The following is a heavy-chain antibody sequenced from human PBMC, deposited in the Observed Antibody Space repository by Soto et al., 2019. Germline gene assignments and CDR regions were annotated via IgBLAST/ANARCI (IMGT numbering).Heavy chain of an antibody. CDR3: ARESVESDYYYYGMDV. Sequence: QVQLVQSGAEVKKPGASVKVSCKASGYTFTSYAMHWVRQAPGQRLEWMGWSNDGNGNTKYSQKFQGRVTITRDTSASTAYMELSSLRSEDTAVYYCARESVESDYYYYGMDVWGQGTTVTVSS. V-gene: IGHV1-3*01. CDR2: SNDGNGNT. J-gene: IGHJ6*02. CDR1: GYTFTSYA.